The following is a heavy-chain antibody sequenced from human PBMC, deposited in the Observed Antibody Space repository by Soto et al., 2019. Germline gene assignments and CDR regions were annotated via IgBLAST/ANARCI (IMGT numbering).Heavy chain of an antibody. Sequence: QVQLQESGPGLVKASGTLSLTCAVSGGSISSSNWWSWVRQPPGKGLEWLGEIYYSGGTNYNPSLKCRVTISVDKSKNRFSLNLPSVTAADTAVYYCARFNGFWSGFSMYNYYGMDVWGQGTTVSVSS. D-gene: IGHD3-3*01. V-gene: IGHV4-4*02. J-gene: IGHJ6*02. CDR2: IYYSGGT. CDR3: ARFNGFWSGFSMYNYYGMDV. CDR1: GGSISSSNW.